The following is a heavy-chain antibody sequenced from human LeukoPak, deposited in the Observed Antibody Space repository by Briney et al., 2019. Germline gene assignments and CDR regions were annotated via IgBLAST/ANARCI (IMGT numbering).Heavy chain of an antibody. Sequence: SGPTLVKPTQTLTLTCTFSGFSLNTGDVGVGWIRQPPGKALEWLVLISRDDDQRYSPSLKNRLTITKDTSKNQVVLTMTNMDPVDTATYYCAHTGSPHGDDWFDPWGQGTLVTVSS. CDR1: GFSLNTGDVG. D-gene: IGHD7-27*01. CDR2: ISRDDDQ. V-gene: IGHV2-5*02. J-gene: IGHJ5*02. CDR3: AHTGSPHGDDWFDP.